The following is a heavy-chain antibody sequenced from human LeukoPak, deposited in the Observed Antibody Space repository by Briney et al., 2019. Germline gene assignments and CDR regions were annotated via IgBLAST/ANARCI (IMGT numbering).Heavy chain of an antibody. D-gene: IGHD6-6*01. J-gene: IGHJ4*02. CDR1: GGSISSYY. V-gene: IGHV4-59*01. CDR3: ASLAARRTFDY. Sequence: SETLSLTCTVSGGSISSYYWSWIRQPPGKGLEWIGYIYYSGSTNYNPSLKSRVTISVDTSKNQFSLKLSSVTAADTAVYYCASLAARRTFDYWGQGTLSASPQ. CDR2: IYYSGST.